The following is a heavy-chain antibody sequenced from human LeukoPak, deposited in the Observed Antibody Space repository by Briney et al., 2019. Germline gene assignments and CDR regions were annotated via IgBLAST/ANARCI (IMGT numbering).Heavy chain of an antibody. Sequence: SETLSLTCTVSGGSISSSSYYWGWIRQPPGKGLEWIGSIYYSGSTYYNPSLKSRVTISVDTSKNQFSLKLSSVTAAGTAVYYCARHSITTVTPDPPYFDYWGQGTLVTVSS. CDR2: IYYSGST. CDR1: GGSISSSSYY. CDR3: ARHSITTVTPDPPYFDY. V-gene: IGHV4-39*01. J-gene: IGHJ4*02. D-gene: IGHD4-11*01.